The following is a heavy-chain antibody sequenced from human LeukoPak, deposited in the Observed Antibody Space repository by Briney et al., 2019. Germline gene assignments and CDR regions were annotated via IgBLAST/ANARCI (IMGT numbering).Heavy chain of an antibody. D-gene: IGHD3-3*01. CDR3: ARGNDFWRGYSYYYYGMDV. V-gene: IGHV4-31*03. CDR1: GGSISSGSYY. J-gene: IGHJ6*02. Sequence: PSETLSLTCTVSGGSISSGSYYWSWIRQHPGKGLEWIGYIYYSGSTYYNPSLKSRVTISVDTSKNQFSLKLSSVTAADTAVYYCARGNDFWRGYSYYYYGMDVWGQGTTVTVSS. CDR2: IYYSGST.